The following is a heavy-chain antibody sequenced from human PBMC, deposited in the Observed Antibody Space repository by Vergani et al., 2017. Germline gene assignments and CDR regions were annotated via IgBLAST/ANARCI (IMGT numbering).Heavy chain of an antibody. V-gene: IGHV4-38-2*01. D-gene: IGHD2-2*01. Sequence: QVQLQESGPGLVKPSETLSLTCAVSGYSISSGYYWGWIRQPPGKGLEWIGSIYHSGSTYYNPSLKSRVTISVDTSKNQFSLKLSSVTAADTAVYYCARTYFSGYQGNYYYCMDVWGKGTTVTVSS. CDR3: ARTYFSGYQGNYYYCMDV. CDR2: IYHSGST. J-gene: IGHJ6*03. CDR1: GYSISSGYY.